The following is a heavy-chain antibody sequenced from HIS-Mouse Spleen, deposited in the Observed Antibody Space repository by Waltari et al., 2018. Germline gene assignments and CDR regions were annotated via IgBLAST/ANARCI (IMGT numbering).Heavy chain of an antibody. CDR2: IYHSGST. V-gene: IGHV4-38-2*02. CDR3: ARGGSSTSCYADY. CDR1: GYSLSSGYS. D-gene: IGHD2-2*01. J-gene: IGHJ4*02. Sequence: QVQLQESGPGLVKPSETLSLTCTVSGYSLSSGYSWGWIRQPPGKGLEWIGSIYHSGSTYYNPSLKSRVTISVDTSKNQFSLKLSSVTAADTAVYYCARGGSSTSCYADYWGQGTLVTVSS.